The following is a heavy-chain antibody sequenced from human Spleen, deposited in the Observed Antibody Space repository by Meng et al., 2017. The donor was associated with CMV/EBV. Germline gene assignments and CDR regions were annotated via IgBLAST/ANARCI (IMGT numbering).Heavy chain of an antibody. CDR2: IRYDGSNK. CDR3: AKDWAGYCSSTSCQSRMNYFDY. D-gene: IGHD2-2*01. J-gene: IGHJ4*02. V-gene: IGHV3-30*02. CDR1: GYTFGNYA. Sequence: GESLKISCVGSGYTFGNYAMHWVRQAPGKGLEWVAFIRYDGSNKYYADSVKGRFTISRDNSKNTLYLQMNSLRAEDTAVYYCAKDWAGYCSSTSCQSRMNYFDYWGQGTLVTVSS.